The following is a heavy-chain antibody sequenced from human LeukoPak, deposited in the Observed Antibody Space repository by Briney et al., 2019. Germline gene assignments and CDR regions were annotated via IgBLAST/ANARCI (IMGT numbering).Heavy chain of an antibody. V-gene: IGHV3-7*03. Sequence: GGSLRLSCVVSGFTLSSRWMMWVRQAPGEGLEWMTNINRDGSEKNYVDSVKGRFTITRDNAENSLYLQMNSLKVEDSAIYYCATYDSWSGYNIAYWGQGTLVAVSS. CDR3: ATYDSWSGYNIAY. D-gene: IGHD3-3*01. CDR1: GFTLSSRW. CDR2: INRDGSEK. J-gene: IGHJ4*02.